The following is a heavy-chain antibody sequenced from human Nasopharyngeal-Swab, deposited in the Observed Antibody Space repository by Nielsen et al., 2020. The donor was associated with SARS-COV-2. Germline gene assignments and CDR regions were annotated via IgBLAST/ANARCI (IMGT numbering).Heavy chain of an antibody. CDR2: ISSSSTYI. D-gene: IGHD3-3*01. V-gene: IGHV3-21*01. Sequence: GGSLRLSCAASGFTFSTYNVNWVRQAPGKGLEWVSSISSSSTYIYYADSVKGRFTISRDSAQSSLFLQMNSLRAEDTAVYYCARDGLDYDFWSAYCMDVWGQGTTVTVSS. CDR3: ARDGLDYDFWSAYCMDV. J-gene: IGHJ6*02. CDR1: GFTFSTYN.